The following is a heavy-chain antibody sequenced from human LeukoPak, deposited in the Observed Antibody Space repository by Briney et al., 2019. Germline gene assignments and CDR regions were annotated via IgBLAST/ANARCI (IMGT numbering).Heavy chain of an antibody. J-gene: IGHJ3*02. CDR3: ARPIVGATPDAFDI. CDR2: IYHSGST. Sequence: SETLSLTCTVSGYSISNGYYWGGMRPPPGKGQGGVGIIYHSGSTYYNPSLKSRVTILVDTSKNQFSLKLSSVSAADTAVFYCARPIVGATPDAFDIWGQGTMVTVSS. D-gene: IGHD1-26*01. CDR1: GYSISNGYY. V-gene: IGHV4-38-2*02.